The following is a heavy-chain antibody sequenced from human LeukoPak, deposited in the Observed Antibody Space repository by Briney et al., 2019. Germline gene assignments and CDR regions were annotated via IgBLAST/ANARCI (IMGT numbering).Heavy chain of an antibody. CDR1: GGSFSGYY. CDR3: ARDQLRDYYYYGMDV. D-gene: IGHD6-6*01. Sequence: SETLSLTCAVYGGSFSGYYWSWIRQPPGKGLEWIGYIYYSGSTYYNPSLKSRVTISVDTSKNQFSLKLSSVTAADTAVYYCARDQLRDYYYYGMDVWGQGTTVTVSS. CDR2: IYYSGST. V-gene: IGHV4-30-4*08. J-gene: IGHJ6*02.